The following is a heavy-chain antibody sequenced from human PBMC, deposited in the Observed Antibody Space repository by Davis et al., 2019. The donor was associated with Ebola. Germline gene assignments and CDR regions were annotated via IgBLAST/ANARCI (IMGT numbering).Heavy chain of an antibody. CDR3: ARRRTWYGTGLDY. V-gene: IGHV1-18*01. CDR2: ISAENGNT. CDR1: GYGFTGYG. Sequence: ASVKVSCKASGYGFTGYGISWVRQAPGQGLEWMGWISAENGNTNYALKFQGRLTMTTDTSTTTACMEVRGLRSDDTAVYYCARRRTWYGTGLDYWGQGTLVTVSS. D-gene: IGHD6-13*01. J-gene: IGHJ4*02.